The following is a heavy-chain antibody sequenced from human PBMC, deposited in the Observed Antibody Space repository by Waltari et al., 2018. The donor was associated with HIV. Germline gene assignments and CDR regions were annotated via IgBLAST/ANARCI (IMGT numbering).Heavy chain of an antibody. J-gene: IGHJ4*02. V-gene: IGHV3-74*01. CDR3: ATVFEH. CDR1: GFTFTNYW. D-gene: IGHD2-21*01. Sequence: EVQLVQSGGGLVQRGGSLSLSCAASGFTFTNYWMHWVRQAPGKGLVWVARVDGDGTGTSYADSVKGRFTISRDNAKNTLHLEMNNLRAEDTAVYYCATVFEHWGQGTLVTVSP. CDR2: VDGDGTGT.